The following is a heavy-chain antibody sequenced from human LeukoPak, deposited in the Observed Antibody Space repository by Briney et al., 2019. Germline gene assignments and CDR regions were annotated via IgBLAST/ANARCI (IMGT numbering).Heavy chain of an antibody. D-gene: IGHD4-17*01. CDR3: ARDSPDYGDYGIGY. CDR1: GFTFSSYS. Sequence: PGGSLRLSCAASGFTFSSYSMNWVRQAPGKGLEWVSYISSSGSSIYYADSVKGRFTMSRDNAKNSLSLQMNSLRAEDTAVYYCARDSPDYGDYGIGYWGQGSLVTVSS. V-gene: IGHV3-48*01. CDR2: ISSSGSSI. J-gene: IGHJ4*02.